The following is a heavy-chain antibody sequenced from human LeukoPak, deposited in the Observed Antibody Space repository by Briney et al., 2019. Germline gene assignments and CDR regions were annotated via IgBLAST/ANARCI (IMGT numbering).Heavy chain of an antibody. J-gene: IGHJ4*02. CDR2: ISSSSSYI. CDR3: ARGKESDNFDY. V-gene: IGHV3-21*01. CDR1: GSTFSSYS. D-gene: IGHD3-9*01. Sequence: GGSLRLSCAASGSTFSSYSMNWVRQAPGKGLEWVSSISSSSSYIYYADSVKGRFTISRDNAKNSLYPQMNSLRAEDTAVYYCARGKESDNFDYWGQGTMVTVSS.